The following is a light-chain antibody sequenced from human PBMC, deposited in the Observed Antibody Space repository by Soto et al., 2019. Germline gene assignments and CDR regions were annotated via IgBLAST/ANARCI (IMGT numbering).Light chain of an antibody. CDR2: WAS. V-gene: IGKV4-1*01. J-gene: IGKJ4*01. CDR1: QSVLYTSNNKNY. CDR3: QQYYNTPLT. Sequence: DIVMTQSPDSLAVSLGERATINCKASQSVLYTSNNKNYFAWYQQKPGQPPKLLIYWASTRESGVPDRFSGSGSGTHFTLTISSLQAEDVAVYYCQQYYNTPLTFGGGTKGDIK.